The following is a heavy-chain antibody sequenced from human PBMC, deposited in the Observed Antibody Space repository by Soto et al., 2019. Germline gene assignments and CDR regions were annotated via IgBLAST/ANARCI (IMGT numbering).Heavy chain of an antibody. D-gene: IGHD3-3*01. CDR2: ISGSGGST. J-gene: IGHJ5*02. V-gene: IGHV3-23*01. Sequence: EVQLLESGGGLVQPGGSLRLSCAASGFTFSSYAMSWVRQAPGKGLEWVSAISGSGGSTYYADSVKGRFTISRDNSKNTLYLQMNSLRAEDTAVYYCAKDLEEYDFWSGINWFDPWGQGTLVTVS. CDR3: AKDLEEYDFWSGINWFDP. CDR1: GFTFSSYA.